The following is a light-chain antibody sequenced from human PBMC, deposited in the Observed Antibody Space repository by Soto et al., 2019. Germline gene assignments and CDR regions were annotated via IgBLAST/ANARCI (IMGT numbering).Light chain of an antibody. Sequence: EIVLTQSPGTLSLSPGERATLSCRASQSVYNSYLAWYQQTPGQAPRLLIYGASSRATGIPDRFSGSGSGTDFTLTISRLEPEDFAVYYCQQYGISPLTFGGGTKVEIK. CDR1: QSVYNSY. CDR3: QQYGISPLT. J-gene: IGKJ4*01. V-gene: IGKV3-20*01. CDR2: GAS.